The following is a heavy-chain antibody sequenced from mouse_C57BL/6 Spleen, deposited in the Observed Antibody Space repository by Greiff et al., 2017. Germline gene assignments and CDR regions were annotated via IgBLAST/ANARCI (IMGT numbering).Heavy chain of an antibody. J-gene: IGHJ4*01. CDR2: IDPSDSYT. Sequence: QVQLQQPGAELVKPGASVKLSCKASGYTFTSYWMQWVKQRPGQGLEWIGEIDPSDSYTNYNQKFKGKATLTVDTSSSTAYMQLSSLTSEDSAVYYCARSYYYGSSLYAMDYWGQGTSVTVSS. CDR1: GYTFTSYW. V-gene: IGHV1-50*01. D-gene: IGHD1-1*01. CDR3: ARSYYYGSSLYAMDY.